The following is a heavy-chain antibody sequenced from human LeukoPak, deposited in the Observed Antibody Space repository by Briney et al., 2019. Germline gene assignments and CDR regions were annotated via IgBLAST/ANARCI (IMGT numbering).Heavy chain of an antibody. V-gene: IGHV3-30-3*01. CDR2: ISYDGSNK. Sequence: QTGGSLRLSCAASGFTFSSYAMHWVRQAPGKGLEWVAVISYDGSNKYYADSVKGRFTISRDNSKNTLYLQMNSLRAEDTAVYYCARDLIPAMIVQDGAFDIWGQGTMVTVSS. CDR3: ARDLIPAMIVQDGAFDI. J-gene: IGHJ3*02. CDR1: GFTFSSYA. D-gene: IGHD3-22*01.